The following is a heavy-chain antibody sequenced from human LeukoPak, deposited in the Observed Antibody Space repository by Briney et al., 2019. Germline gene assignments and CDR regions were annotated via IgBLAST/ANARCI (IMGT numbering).Heavy chain of an antibody. Sequence: AECLQISCTGSGYCFTSYWIAWVRRLPGKGREYMGIIFTGNSETRYHPPSQGQVTISAETSISTAYLQWSSLKASDTPMYYCPRGEAYASSSDGDWGQGTLVTVSS. CDR3: PRGEAYASSSDGD. J-gene: IGHJ4*02. CDR1: GYCFTSYW. V-gene: IGHV5-51*01. D-gene: IGHD6-6*01. CDR2: IFTGNSET.